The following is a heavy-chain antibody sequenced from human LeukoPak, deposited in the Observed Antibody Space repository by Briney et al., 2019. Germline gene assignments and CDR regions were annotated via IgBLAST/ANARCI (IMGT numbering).Heavy chain of an antibody. V-gene: IGHV4-59*12. CDR3: ARELIVAAAAGTDY. CDR2: IYYSGST. CDR1: GGSISSYY. Sequence: ASETLSLTCTVSGGSISSYYWSWIRQPPGKGLEWIGSIYYSGSTYYNPSLKSRVTISVDTSKNQFSLKLSSVTAADTAVYYCARELIVAAAAGTDYWGQGTLVTVSS. J-gene: IGHJ4*02. D-gene: IGHD5-12*01.